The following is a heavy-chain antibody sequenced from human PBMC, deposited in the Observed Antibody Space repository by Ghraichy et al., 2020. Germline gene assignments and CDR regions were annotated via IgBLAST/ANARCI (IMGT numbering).Heavy chain of an antibody. CDR3: AKDIGSGYCSGGSCRDYYYGMDV. J-gene: IGHJ6*02. D-gene: IGHD2-15*01. CDR1: GFTFDDYA. V-gene: IGHV3-9*01. CDR2: ISWNSGSI. Sequence: GGSLRLSCAASGFTFDDYAMHWVRQAPGKGLEWVSGISWNSGSIGYADSVKGRFTISRDNAKNSLYLQMNSLRAEDTALYYCAKDIGSGYCSGGSCRDYYYGMDVWGQGTTVTVSS.